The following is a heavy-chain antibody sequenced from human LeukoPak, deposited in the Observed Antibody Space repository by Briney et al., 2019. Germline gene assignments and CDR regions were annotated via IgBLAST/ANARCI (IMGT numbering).Heavy chain of an antibody. V-gene: IGHV4-59*01. J-gene: IGHJ5*02. CDR3: ARYVAVAENWFDP. Sequence: SETLSLTCTVSGGSISSYYWSRIRQPPGKGLEWIGYIYYSGSTNYNPSLKSRVTISVDTSKNQFSLKLSSVTAADTAVYYCARYVAVAENWFDPWGQGTLVTVSS. CDR2: IYYSGST. D-gene: IGHD6-19*01. CDR1: GGSISSYY.